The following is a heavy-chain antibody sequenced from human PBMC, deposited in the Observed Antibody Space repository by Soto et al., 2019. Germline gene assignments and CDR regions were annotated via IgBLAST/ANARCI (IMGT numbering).Heavy chain of an antibody. J-gene: IGHJ4*02. D-gene: IGHD3-9*01. CDR2: ISGNNGNT. CDR3: ARERRRPYYDILTGYFPFDY. Sequence: ASVKVSCKASGYTFSTYGISWVRQAPGRGLEWMGWISGNNGNTNYAQNVQDRVTMTTDTSTNTAYMELRSLRSDDTAVYYCARERRRPYYDILTGYFPFDYWGQGTLVTVSS. V-gene: IGHV1-18*01. CDR1: GYTFSTYG.